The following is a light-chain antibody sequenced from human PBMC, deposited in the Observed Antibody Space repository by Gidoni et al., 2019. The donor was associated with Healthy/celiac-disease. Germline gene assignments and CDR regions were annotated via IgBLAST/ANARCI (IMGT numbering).Light chain of an antibody. J-gene: IGLJ1*01. CDR3: AAWDDSLNGPG. Sequence: QSVLTQPPSASGPPGQRVTLSCSGSSSNIGSNTVNWDQQLPGTAPKLLIYSNNPRPSGGPDRFPGSKSGTSASLAISGLQSEDEADYYCAAWDDSLNGPGFGTWAKITVL. V-gene: IGLV1-44*01. CDR2: SNN. CDR1: SSNIGSNT.